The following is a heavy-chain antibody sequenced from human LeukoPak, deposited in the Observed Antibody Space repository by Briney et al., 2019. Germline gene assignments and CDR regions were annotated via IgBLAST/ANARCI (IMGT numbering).Heavy chain of an antibody. D-gene: IGHD5-18*01. J-gene: IGHJ4*02. Sequence: GGSLRLSCAGSGFIFNNYAMHWVRQPPGKGLEWVSGISWNSGSIDYADSVKGHFTISRDNSKNTLYLQMNSLRAEDTAIYYCAKDLIAYSYGYAGRSNFDYWGQGTLVTVSS. CDR2: ISWNSGSI. V-gene: IGHV3-9*01. CDR1: GFIFNNYA. CDR3: AKDLIAYSYGYAGRSNFDY.